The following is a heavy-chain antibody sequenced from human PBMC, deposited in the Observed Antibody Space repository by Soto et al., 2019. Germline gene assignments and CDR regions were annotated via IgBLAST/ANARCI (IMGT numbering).Heavy chain of an antibody. CDR3: ARDVKRDSCSGGSCYRSETFDP. J-gene: IGHJ5*02. Sequence: SATLSLTCTVCRGSTTRSSYYWGWIRQPPGKGLEWIGSIYYSGSTYYNPSLKSRVTISVDTSKNQFSLKLSSVTAADTAVYYCARDVKRDSCSGGSCYRSETFDPWGPG. CDR2: IYYSGST. D-gene: IGHD2-15*01. CDR1: RGSTTRSSYY. V-gene: IGHV4-39*02.